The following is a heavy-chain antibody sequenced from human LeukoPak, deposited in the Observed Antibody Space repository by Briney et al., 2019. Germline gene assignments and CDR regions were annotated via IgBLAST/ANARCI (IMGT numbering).Heavy chain of an antibody. Sequence: GGSLRLFCAASRFTFTTYSMSWVRQAPGKGLVWVSRINSDGSSTNYADSVKGRLTISRDNAKNTLYLQMNSLRAEDTAVYYCTRGGGRGVDYWGQGTLVTVSS. J-gene: IGHJ4*02. CDR1: RFTFTTYS. CDR2: INSDGSST. CDR3: TRGGGRGVDY. D-gene: IGHD3-10*01. V-gene: IGHV3-74*01.